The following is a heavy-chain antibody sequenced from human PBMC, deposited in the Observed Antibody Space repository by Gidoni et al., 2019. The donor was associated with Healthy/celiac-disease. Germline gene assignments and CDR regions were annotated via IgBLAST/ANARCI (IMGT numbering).Heavy chain of an antibody. J-gene: IGHJ6*02. Sequence: EVQLVESGGGLVQPGGSLSLSCAASGFTFSSYDMHWVRQATGKGLEWVSAMGTAGDTYYPGSVKGRFTISRENAKNSLYLQMNSLRAGDTAVYYCAREGGNYGMDVWGQGTTVTVSS. CDR1: GFTFSSYD. D-gene: IGHD3-16*01. CDR3: AREGGNYGMDV. CDR2: MGTAGDT. V-gene: IGHV3-13*01.